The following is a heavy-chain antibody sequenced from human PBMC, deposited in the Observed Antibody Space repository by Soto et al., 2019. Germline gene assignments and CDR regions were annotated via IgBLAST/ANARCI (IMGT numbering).Heavy chain of an antibody. Sequence: QVQLVQSGAEVKKPGFSVKVSCKASGGTFSSYAISWVRQAPGQGLEWMGGIIPIFGTANYAQKFQGRVTITADESTSTAYMELSSLRSEDTAVYYCARGDIVVVPAVHYYYGMDVWGQGTTVTVSS. CDR3: ARGDIVVVPAVHYYYGMDV. J-gene: IGHJ6*02. V-gene: IGHV1-69*01. CDR1: GGTFSSYA. CDR2: IIPIFGTA. D-gene: IGHD2-2*01.